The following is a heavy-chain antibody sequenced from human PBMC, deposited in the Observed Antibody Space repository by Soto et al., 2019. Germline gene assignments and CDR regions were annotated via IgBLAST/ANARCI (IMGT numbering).Heavy chain of an antibody. J-gene: IGHJ6*03. V-gene: IGHV4-59*01. Sequence: QVQLQESGPGLVKPSETLSLTCTVSGGSISSYYWSWIRQPPGKGLEWIGYIYYSGSTNYNPSLKSPVTISGDTHKNQFSLKLSSVTAADTAVYYCARGEGMVAATYYFYYYMDVWGKGTTVTVSS. CDR1: GGSISSYY. CDR2: IYYSGST. D-gene: IGHD2-15*01. CDR3: ARGEGMVAATYYFYYYMDV.